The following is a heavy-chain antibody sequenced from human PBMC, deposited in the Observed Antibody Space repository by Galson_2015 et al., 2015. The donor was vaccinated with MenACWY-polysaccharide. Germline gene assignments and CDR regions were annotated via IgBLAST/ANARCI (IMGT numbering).Heavy chain of an antibody. CDR2: INKDGREK. V-gene: IGHV3-7*01. D-gene: IGHD3-10*01. J-gene: IGHJ4*02. CDR1: GFTFSGHW. CDR3: ARRLVRGVIIRDFDS. Sequence: SLRLSCAASGFTFSGHWMSWVRQAPGKGLEWVANINKDGREKNYVDSVKGRFTISRDNAKISLYLQMNSLRAEDTAVYYCARRLVRGVIIRDFDSWGQGTLVTVSS.